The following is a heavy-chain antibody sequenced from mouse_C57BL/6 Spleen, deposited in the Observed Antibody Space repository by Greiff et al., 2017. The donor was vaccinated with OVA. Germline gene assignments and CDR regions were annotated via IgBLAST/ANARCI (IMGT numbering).Heavy chain of an antibody. CDR3: ARGDSFDY. V-gene: IGHV1-59*01. CDR1: GYTFTSYW. Sequence: QVQLQQPGAELVRPGTSVKLSCKASGYTFTSYWMHWVKQRPGQGLEWIGVIDPSDSYTNYNQKFKGKATLTVDTSSSTAYIQLSSLTSEDSAVYYCARGDSFDYWGQGTTLTVSS. D-gene: IGHD2-12*01. CDR2: IDPSDSYT. J-gene: IGHJ2*01.